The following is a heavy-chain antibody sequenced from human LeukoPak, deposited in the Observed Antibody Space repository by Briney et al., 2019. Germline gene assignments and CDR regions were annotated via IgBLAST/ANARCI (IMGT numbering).Heavy chain of an antibody. CDR1: GFTFSIYA. CDR2: ISDSGGST. J-gene: IGHJ5*02. Sequence: GGSLRLSCAASGFTFSIYAMSWVRQAPGKGLEWVSTISDSGGSTYYADSVKGRFTISRGNSKNTLYLQMNSLRAEDTAVYYCAKVIGYCSSTSCLRWFDPWGQGTLVTVSS. V-gene: IGHV3-23*01. D-gene: IGHD2-2*01. CDR3: AKVIGYCSSTSCLRWFDP.